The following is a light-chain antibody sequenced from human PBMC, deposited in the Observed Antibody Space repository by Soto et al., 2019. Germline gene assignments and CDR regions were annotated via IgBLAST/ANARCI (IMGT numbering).Light chain of an antibody. V-gene: IGKV1-39*01. Sequence: DIQMTQSPSSLSASVGDRVTITCRASQSISSYLNWHQQKPGKAPKLLIYAASSLQSGVPSRFSGSGSGTDFTLTISSLQPEDFATYYCQHSYSTPYTFGQGTKLEIK. CDR3: QHSYSTPYT. CDR1: QSISSY. J-gene: IGKJ2*01. CDR2: AAS.